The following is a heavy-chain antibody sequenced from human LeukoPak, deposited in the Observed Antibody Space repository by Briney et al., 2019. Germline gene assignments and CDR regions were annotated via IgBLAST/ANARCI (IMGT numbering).Heavy chain of an antibody. CDR1: GFTVSSNE. J-gene: IGHJ6*03. V-gene: IGHV3-38-3*01. CDR2: ISGGST. D-gene: IGHD2-15*01. CDR3: ARVLRAATPFYYYYMDV. Sequence: QTGGSLRLSCAASGFTVSSNEMSWVRQAPGKGLEWVSSISGGSTYYADSRKGRFTISRDNAKNSLYLQMNSLRAEDTAVYYCARVLRAATPFYYYYMDVWGKGTTVTVSS.